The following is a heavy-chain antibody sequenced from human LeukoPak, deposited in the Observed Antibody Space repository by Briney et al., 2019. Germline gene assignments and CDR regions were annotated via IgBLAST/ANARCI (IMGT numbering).Heavy chain of an antibody. CDR3: AKNAVAAMVRGYFDY. V-gene: IGHV3-23*01. Sequence: GGSLRLSCAASGFTVSSNYMSWVRQAPGKGLEWVSAISGSGGSTYYAGSVKGRFTISRDNSKNTLYLQMNSLRAEDTAVYYCAKNAVAAMVRGYFDYWGQGTLVTVSS. J-gene: IGHJ4*02. D-gene: IGHD3-10*01. CDR2: ISGSGGST. CDR1: GFTVSSNY.